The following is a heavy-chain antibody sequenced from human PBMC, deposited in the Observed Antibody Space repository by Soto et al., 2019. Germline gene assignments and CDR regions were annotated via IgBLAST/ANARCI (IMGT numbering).Heavy chain of an antibody. CDR1: GGSISSGDYY. Sequence: QVQLQESGPGLVKPSQTLSLTCTVSGGSISSGDYYWSWIRQPPGKGLEWIGYIYYSGSTYYNPSLKSRVTISVDTSKNQFSLKLSSVTAADTAVYCCARAAYGDYDFGDAFDIWGQGTMVTVSS. D-gene: IGHD4-17*01. V-gene: IGHV4-30-4*01. CDR2: IYYSGST. J-gene: IGHJ3*02. CDR3: ARAAYGDYDFGDAFDI.